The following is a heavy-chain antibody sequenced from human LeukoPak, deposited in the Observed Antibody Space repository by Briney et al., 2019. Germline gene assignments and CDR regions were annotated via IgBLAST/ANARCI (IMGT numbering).Heavy chain of an antibody. V-gene: IGHV4-39*01. CDR2: IYYSGST. CDR3: ARRIINCTGGSCYSARGFSGGYYYYYYMDV. J-gene: IGHJ6*03. Sequence: SETLSLTCTVSGGSISSSSYYWGWIRQPPGKGLEWIGSIYYSGSTYYNPSLKSRVTISVDTSKNQFSLKLSSVTAADTAVYYCARRIINCTGGSCYSARGFSGGYYYYYYMDVWGKGTTVTISS. CDR1: GGSISSSSYY. D-gene: IGHD2-15*01.